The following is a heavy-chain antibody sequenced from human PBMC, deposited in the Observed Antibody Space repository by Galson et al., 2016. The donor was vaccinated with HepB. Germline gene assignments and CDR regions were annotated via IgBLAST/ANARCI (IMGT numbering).Heavy chain of an antibody. CDR2: TIPLFETP. V-gene: IGHV1-69*13. Sequence: SVKVSCKASGGTFKTLAIAWVRQAPGQGLEWMGGTIPLFETPNYGQRFEGRVTISADESTSTVYMELSGLKSDDTAIYYCATKRNDYGGYPTFTYFQFWGQGTLVTVSS. CDR1: GGTFKTLA. J-gene: IGHJ4*02. CDR3: ATKRNDYGGYPTFTYFQF. D-gene: IGHD4-17*01.